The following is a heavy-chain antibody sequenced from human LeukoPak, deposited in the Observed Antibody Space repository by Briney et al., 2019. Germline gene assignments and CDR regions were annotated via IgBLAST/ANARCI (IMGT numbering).Heavy chain of an antibody. CDR2: ISGDGGST. J-gene: IGHJ6*03. Sequence: GGSLRLSCAASGFTFDDYAMHWVRQAPGKGLEWASLISGDGGSTYYADSVKGRFTISRDNSKNSLYLQMNSLRTEDTALYYCAKDNYDFWSPRYYYYYMDVWGKGTTVTVSS. CDR3: AKDNYDFWSPRYYYYYMDV. V-gene: IGHV3-43*02. CDR1: GFTFDDYA. D-gene: IGHD3-3*01.